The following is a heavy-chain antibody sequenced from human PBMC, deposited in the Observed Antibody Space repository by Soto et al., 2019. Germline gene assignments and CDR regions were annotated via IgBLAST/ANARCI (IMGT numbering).Heavy chain of an antibody. CDR1: GYTFTSYY. V-gene: IGHV1-46*01. J-gene: IGHJ6*02. CDR2: INPSGGST. Sequence: VASVKVSCKASGYTFTSYYMHWVRQAPGQGLEWMGIINPSGGSTSYAQKFQGRVTMTRDTSTSTVYMELSSLRSEDTAVYYCARDRRLGLRFLEWLFKRYYYYGMDVWGQWTTVTVSS. CDR3: ARDRRLGLRFLEWLFKRYYYYGMDV. D-gene: IGHD3-3*01.